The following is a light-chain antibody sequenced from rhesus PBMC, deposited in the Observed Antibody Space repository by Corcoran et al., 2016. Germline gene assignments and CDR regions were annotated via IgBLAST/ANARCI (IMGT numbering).Light chain of an antibody. CDR1: QGISTY. J-gene: IGKJ1*01. CDR3: QKHNSYPRT. V-gene: IGKV1S14*01. CDR2: YHT. Sequence: DIQMTQSPSSLSASVGDTVTITCRASQGISTYLAWDQQKPGKPPKPLIYYHTNLESGVPSRFSGSGSGTDYTLTISSLQPEDFATYYCQKHNSYPRTFGQGTKVEIK.